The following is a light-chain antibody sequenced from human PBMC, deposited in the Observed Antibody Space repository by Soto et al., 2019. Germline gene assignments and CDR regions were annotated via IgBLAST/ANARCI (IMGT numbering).Light chain of an antibody. CDR2: GAS. CDR3: QQYNTYPRVT. J-gene: IGKJ4*01. Sequence: DIQMTQSPSSLSASVGDRITITCRASQDISNYLAWFQQKLGKAPKSLIYGASTLQSGVPSRFSGSGSGTDFTLTSSSLQPEDFATYYCQQYNTYPRVTFGGGTKVEIK. V-gene: IGKV1-16*01. CDR1: QDISNY.